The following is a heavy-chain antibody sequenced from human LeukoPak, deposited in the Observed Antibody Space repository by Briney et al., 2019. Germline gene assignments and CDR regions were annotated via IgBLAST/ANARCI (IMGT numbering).Heavy chain of an antibody. CDR1: GGSISSSSYY. J-gene: IGHJ4*02. Sequence: SETLSLTCTVSGGSISSSSYYWGWIRQPPGKGLEWIGSIYYSGSTYFNPSLKSRVTISVDTSKNQFSLKLSSVTAADTAVYYCARDWLVGATTLDYWGQGTLVTVSS. D-gene: IGHD1-26*01. V-gene: IGHV4-39*07. CDR3: ARDWLVGATTLDY. CDR2: IYYSGST.